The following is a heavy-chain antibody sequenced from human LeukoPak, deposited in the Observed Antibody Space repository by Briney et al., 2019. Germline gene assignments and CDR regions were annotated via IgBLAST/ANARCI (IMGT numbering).Heavy chain of an antibody. CDR1: GGSFSGYY. V-gene: IGHV4-34*01. Sequence: PSETLSLTCAVYGGSFSGYYWNWIRQPPGKGLEWIGEISEGGKTNYNPSLQSRVSMSLDKSKSRFSLKLSSVTAADTAIYFCARVIPHGWRQNDFWGQGILVTVSS. D-gene: IGHD6-19*01. CDR3: ARVIPHGWRQNDF. J-gene: IGHJ4*02. CDR2: ISEGGKT.